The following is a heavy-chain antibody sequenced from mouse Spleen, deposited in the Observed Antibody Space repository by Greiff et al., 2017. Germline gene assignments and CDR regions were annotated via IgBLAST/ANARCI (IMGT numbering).Heavy chain of an antibody. CDR1: GFTFSSYA. J-gene: IGHJ1*01. CDR3: ARQRGYDYGGYWYFDV. D-gene: IGHD2-4*01. CDR2: INSNGGST. Sequence: EVKLVESGGGLVKPGGSLKLSCAASGFTFSSYAMSWVRQTPEKRLEWVAAINSNGGSTYYPDTVKDRFTISRDNAKNTLYLQMSSLRSEDTALYYCARQRGYDYGGYWYFDVWGAGTTVTVSS. V-gene: IGHV5-6-2*01.